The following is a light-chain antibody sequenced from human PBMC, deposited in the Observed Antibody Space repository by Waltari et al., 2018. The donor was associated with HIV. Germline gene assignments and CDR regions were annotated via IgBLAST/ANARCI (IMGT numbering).Light chain of an antibody. V-gene: IGLV2-8*01. CDR1: SRDVGGSKL. CDR3: NSYAGSNNWV. Sequence: QSALTQPPSASGSPGQSVTIPCPGTSRDVGGSKLVSWYQQHPGKAPKLMIYEVNKRPSGVPDRFSGSKSANTASLTVSGLQADDEADYYCNSYAGSNNWVFGGGTKLTVL. J-gene: IGLJ3*02. CDR2: EVN.